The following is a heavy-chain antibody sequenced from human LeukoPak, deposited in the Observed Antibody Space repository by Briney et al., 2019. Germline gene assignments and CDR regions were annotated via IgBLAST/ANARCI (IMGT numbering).Heavy chain of an antibody. CDR2: IYWDDDK. Sequence: SGPTLVKPTQTLTLTCTFSGFSLCTSGVGVGWIRQPPGKALEWLALIYWDDDKRYSPSLKSRLTITKDTSKNQVVLTMTNMDPVDTATYYCAHKPYYYDSSGYYYVVFDYWGQGTLVTVSS. CDR1: GFSLCTSGVG. CDR3: AHKPYYYDSSGYYYVVFDY. V-gene: IGHV2-5*02. D-gene: IGHD3-22*01. J-gene: IGHJ4*02.